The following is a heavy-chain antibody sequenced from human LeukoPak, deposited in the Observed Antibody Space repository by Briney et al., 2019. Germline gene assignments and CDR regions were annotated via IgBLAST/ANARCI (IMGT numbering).Heavy chain of an antibody. CDR3: ARVCCGYSGLDY. V-gene: IGHV4-31*03. CDR1: GGSISSGGYY. J-gene: IGHJ4*02. D-gene: IGHD5-12*01. CDR2: IYYSGST. Sequence: SETLSLTCTVSGGSISSGGYYWSWIRQHPGKGLEWIGYIYYSGSTYYNPSLKSRVTISVDRSKNQFSLKLSSVTAADTAVYYCARVCCGYSGLDYWGQGTLVTVSS.